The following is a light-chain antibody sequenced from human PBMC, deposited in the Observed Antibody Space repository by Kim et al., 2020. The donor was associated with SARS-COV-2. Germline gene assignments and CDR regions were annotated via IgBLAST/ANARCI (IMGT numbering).Light chain of an antibody. V-gene: IGKV1-5*03. Sequence: SASVGATVTITCRASRDVINWVAWYQQKAGKAPKVLIYRASTLQSGVPSRFSGSGSGTEFTLTISSLQPDDFGTYYCQQYNSNMYTFGQGTKLEI. CDR1: RDVINW. CDR3: QQYNSNMYT. CDR2: RAS. J-gene: IGKJ2*01.